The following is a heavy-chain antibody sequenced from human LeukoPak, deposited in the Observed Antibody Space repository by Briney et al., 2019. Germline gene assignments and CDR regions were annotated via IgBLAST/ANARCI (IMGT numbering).Heavy chain of an antibody. CDR3: ARIYGGSHWYFDL. V-gene: IGHV3-48*04. Sequence: PGGPLRLSCAASGFTFSSYSMNWVRQAPGKGLEWVSYISSSSSTIYYADSVKGRITISRDNAKNSLYLQMNSLRAEDTAVYYCARIYGGSHWYFDLWGRGTLVTVSS. J-gene: IGHJ2*01. D-gene: IGHD3-16*01. CDR2: ISSSSSTI. CDR1: GFTFSSYS.